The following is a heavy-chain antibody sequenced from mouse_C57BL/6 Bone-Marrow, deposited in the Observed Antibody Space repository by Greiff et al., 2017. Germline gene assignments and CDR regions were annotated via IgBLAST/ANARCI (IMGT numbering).Heavy chain of an antibody. CDR1: GYTFTSYW. J-gene: IGHJ3*01. V-gene: IGHV1-69*01. Sequence: QVQLQQPGAELVMPGASVKLSCKASGYTFTSYWMHWVKQRPGQGLEWIGEIDPPDSYTNYNQKFNGKFTLTVDKSTSTAYMQLSSLTSGDSAVYYCAAYDYDAYWGQGALVTVSA. D-gene: IGHD2-4*01. CDR2: IDPPDSYT. CDR3: AAYDYDAY.